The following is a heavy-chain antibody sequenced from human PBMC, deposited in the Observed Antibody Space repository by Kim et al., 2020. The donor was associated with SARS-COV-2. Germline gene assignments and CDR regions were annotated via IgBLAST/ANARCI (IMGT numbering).Heavy chain of an antibody. CDR1: GFSFGDYG. J-gene: IGHJ4*01. Sequence: GGSLRLSCTASGFSFGDYGMTWVRQAPGKGLEWVGLIRAIPHGGTTEYAPSVKGRLTISRDESKNIAYLQMNSLETEDTAVYYCANMRFDYWGQGTLVTV. CDR3: ANMRFDY. V-gene: IGHV3-49*04. CDR2: IRAIPHGGTT.